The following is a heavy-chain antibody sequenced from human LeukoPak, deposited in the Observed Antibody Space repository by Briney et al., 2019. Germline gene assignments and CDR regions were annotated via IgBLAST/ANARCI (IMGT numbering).Heavy chain of an antibody. CDR1: GFTFSSYS. J-gene: IGHJ4*02. Sequence: GGSLRLSCAASGFTFSSYSMNWVRQAPGKGLEWVSRINSDGSSTSYADSVKGRFTISRDNAKNTLYLQMNSLRAEDTAVYYCARATWIQLWLIDYWGQGTLVTVSS. V-gene: IGHV3-74*01. CDR2: INSDGSST. CDR3: ARATWIQLWLIDY. D-gene: IGHD5-18*01.